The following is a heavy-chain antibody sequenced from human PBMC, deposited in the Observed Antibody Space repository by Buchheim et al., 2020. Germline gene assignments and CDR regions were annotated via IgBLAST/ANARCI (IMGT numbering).Heavy chain of an antibody. Sequence: EVQLLESGGGLVQPGGSLRLSCAASGFTFSSYAMSWVRQAPGKGLEWVSAISGSGGSTYYADSGKGRFTISRDNSKNTLYLQMNSLRAEDTAVYYCAKDRIRGYSYGTTYFDYWGQGTL. CDR2: ISGSGGST. CDR1: GFTFSSYA. J-gene: IGHJ4*02. V-gene: IGHV3-23*01. D-gene: IGHD5-18*01. CDR3: AKDRIRGYSYGTTYFDY.